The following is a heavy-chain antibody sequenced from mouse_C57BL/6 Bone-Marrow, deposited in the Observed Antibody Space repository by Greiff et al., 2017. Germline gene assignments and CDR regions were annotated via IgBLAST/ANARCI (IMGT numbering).Heavy chain of an antibody. J-gene: IGHJ3*01. D-gene: IGHD1-1*01. CDR1: GYAFSSSW. Sequence: VQRVESGPELVKPGASVKISCKASGYAFSSSWMNWVKQRPGKGLEWIGRIYPGDGDTNYNGKFKGKATLTADKSSSTAYMQLSSLTSEDSAVYFCEFITAYWGQGTLVTVSA. CDR2: IYPGDGDT. CDR3: EFITAY. V-gene: IGHV1-82*01.